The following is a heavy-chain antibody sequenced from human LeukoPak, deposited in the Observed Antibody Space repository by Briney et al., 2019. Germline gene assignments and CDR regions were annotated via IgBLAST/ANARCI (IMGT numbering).Heavy chain of an antibody. CDR2: ISGSGGST. V-gene: IGHV3-23*01. J-gene: IGHJ4*02. CDR1: GFTFSSYA. CDR3: AKADTMTTVTTGPFDY. D-gene: IGHD4-17*01. Sequence: GGSLRLSCAASGFTFSSYAMSWVRQAPGKGLEWVSAISGSGGSTCYADSVKGRFTISRDNSKNTLYLQMNSLIAEDRAVYYRAKADTMTTVTTGPFDYWGQGTLVTVSS.